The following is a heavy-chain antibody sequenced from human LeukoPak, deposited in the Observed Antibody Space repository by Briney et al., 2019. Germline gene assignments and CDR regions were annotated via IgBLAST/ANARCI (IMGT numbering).Heavy chain of an antibody. V-gene: IGHV4-39*07. CDR3: ARDGTLRGQWLV. CDR1: GGSISSSSYY. Sequence: PSETLSLTCTVSGGSISSSSYYWGWIRQPPGKGPEWIGSIYYSGSTYYNPSLKSRVTISVDTSKNQFSLKLTSVTAADTAVYYCARDGTLRGQWLVWGQGTLVTVSS. CDR2: IYYSGST. J-gene: IGHJ4*02. D-gene: IGHD6-19*01.